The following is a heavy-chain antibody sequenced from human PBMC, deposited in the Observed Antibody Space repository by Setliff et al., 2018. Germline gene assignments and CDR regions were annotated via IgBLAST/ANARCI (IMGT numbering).Heavy chain of an antibody. V-gene: IGHV3-72*01. Sequence: HPGGSLRLSCETSGFTFSDYSFDWVRQAPGKGLEWVGRSRNKVSGGFIEYAASVKGRFTISRDNAKNTLYLQMNSLRGEDTAVYFCAGQGPIFGTGLIPGFDQWGQGTMVTVSS. D-gene: IGHD3-3*01. J-gene: IGHJ4*02. CDR3: AGQGPIFGTGLIPGFDQ. CDR1: GFTFSDYS. CDR2: SRNKVSGGFI.